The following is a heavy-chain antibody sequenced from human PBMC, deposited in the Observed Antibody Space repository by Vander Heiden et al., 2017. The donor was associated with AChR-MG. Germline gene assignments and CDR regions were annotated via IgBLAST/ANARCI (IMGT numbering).Heavy chain of an antibody. J-gene: IGHJ6*03. CDR3: ARTRAYYDFWSGYPAYYYYYYMDV. Sequence: QVTLKESGPALVKPTQTLTLTCTFSGFSLSTSGMRVSWIRQPPGKALEWLARIDWDDDKFYSTSLKTRLTISKDTSKNQVVLTMTNMDPVDTATYYCARTRAYYDFWSGYPAYYYYYYMDVWGKGTTVTVSS. D-gene: IGHD3-3*01. CDR2: IDWDDDK. CDR1: GFSLSTSGMR. V-gene: IGHV2-70*04.